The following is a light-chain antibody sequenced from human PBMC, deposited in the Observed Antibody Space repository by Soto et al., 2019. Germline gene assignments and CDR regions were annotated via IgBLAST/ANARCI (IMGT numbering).Light chain of an antibody. CDR3: QQYDKRHWT. CDR2: GTS. J-gene: IGKJ1*01. CDR1: QSVGGN. Sequence: EIVMTQSPATLSVSPGERATLSCRASQSVGGNLAWYQQRPGQSPRLLIYGTSTRATGVPARFSGSGSGTDFTLTINSLQSEDSAVYFCQQYDKRHWTFGQGTKVEIK. V-gene: IGKV3-15*01.